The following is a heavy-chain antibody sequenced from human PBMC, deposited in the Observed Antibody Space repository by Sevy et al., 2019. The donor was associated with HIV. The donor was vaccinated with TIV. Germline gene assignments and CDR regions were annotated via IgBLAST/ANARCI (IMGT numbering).Heavy chain of an antibody. CDR1: GFTFSSYW. V-gene: IGHV3-7*03. Sequence: GGSLRLSCAASGFTFSSYWMSWVRQAPGKGLEWVANIKQDGSEKYYVDSVKGRFTISRDNAKNSLYLQMNSLRDEDTAVYYCARYYGSGSYYNPLVKYFDYWGQGTLVTVSS. CDR3: ARYYGSGSYYNPLVKYFDY. D-gene: IGHD3-10*01. CDR2: IKQDGSEK. J-gene: IGHJ4*02.